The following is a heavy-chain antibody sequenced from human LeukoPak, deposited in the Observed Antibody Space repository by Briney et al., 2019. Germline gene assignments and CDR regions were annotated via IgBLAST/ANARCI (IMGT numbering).Heavy chain of an antibody. Sequence: SETLSLTCTLSSDSISSNYSNWLRHPAERAREWIGRIYVTGTTYYHPSLKGRLTMSVDASRTQFFMNLSSVTAEDTAVYYCARGGPDLAREFFQYWGQGTLVTVS. CDR2: IYVTGTT. CDR1: SDSISSNY. V-gene: IGHV4-4*07. D-gene: IGHD5-12*01. J-gene: IGHJ1*01. CDR3: ARGGPDLAREFFQY.